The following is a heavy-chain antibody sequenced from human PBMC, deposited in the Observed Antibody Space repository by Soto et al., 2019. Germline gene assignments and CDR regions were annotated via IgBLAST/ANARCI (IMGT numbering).Heavy chain of an antibody. J-gene: IGHJ3*02. Sequence: ASVKVSCKASGYTFTGYYMHWVRQAPGQGLEWMGWINPNSGGTNYAQKFQGWVTMTRDTSISTAYMELSRLRSDDTAVYYCAREDYGVIDAFDIWGQGTMVTVSS. CDR3: AREDYGVIDAFDI. V-gene: IGHV1-2*04. CDR2: INPNSGGT. CDR1: GYTFTGYY. D-gene: IGHD4-17*01.